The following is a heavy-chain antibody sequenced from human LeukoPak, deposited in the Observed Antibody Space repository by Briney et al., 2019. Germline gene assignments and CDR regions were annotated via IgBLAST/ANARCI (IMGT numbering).Heavy chain of an antibody. D-gene: IGHD6-19*01. Sequence: ASVKVSCKVSGYTLTELSMHWVRQAPGKGLEWMGGFDPGDGETIYAQKFQGRVTMTEDTSTDTAYMELSSLRSEYTAVYYCATDGYSSGWYWSSEGDAFDIWGQGTMVTVSS. J-gene: IGHJ3*02. CDR3: ATDGYSSGWYWSSEGDAFDI. V-gene: IGHV1-24*01. CDR2: FDPGDGET. CDR1: GYTLTELS.